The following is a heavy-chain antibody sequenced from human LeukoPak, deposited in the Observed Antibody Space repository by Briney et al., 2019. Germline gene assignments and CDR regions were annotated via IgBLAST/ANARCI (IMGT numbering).Heavy chain of an antibody. CDR2: ISSSSSTI. CDR3: ARAPNIVVVPAAINFQH. Sequence: PGGSLRLSCAASGFTFSSYSMNWVRQAPGKGLEWVSYISSSSSTIYYADSVKGRFTISRDNAKNSLYLQMNSLRAEDTAVYYCARAPNIVVVPAAINFQHWGQGTLVTVSS. V-gene: IGHV3-48*04. CDR1: GFTFSSYS. J-gene: IGHJ1*01. D-gene: IGHD2-2*01.